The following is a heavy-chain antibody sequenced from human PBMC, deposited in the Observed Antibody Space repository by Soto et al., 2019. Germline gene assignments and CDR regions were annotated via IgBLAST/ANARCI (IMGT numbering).Heavy chain of an antibody. Sequence: GASVKVSCKASGYTFTGYYMHWVRQAPGQGLEWMGWINPNSGGTNYAQKFQGWVTMTRDTSISTAYMELSRLRSDDTAVYYCAREPRIVVVPAATEAGFNYWGQGTLVTVSS. CDR1: GYTFTGYY. D-gene: IGHD2-2*01. J-gene: IGHJ4*02. CDR2: INPNSGGT. V-gene: IGHV1-2*04. CDR3: AREPRIVVVPAATEAGFNY.